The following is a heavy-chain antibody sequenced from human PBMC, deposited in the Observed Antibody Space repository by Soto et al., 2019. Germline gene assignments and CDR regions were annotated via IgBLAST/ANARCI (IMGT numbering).Heavy chain of an antibody. J-gene: IGHJ6*02. D-gene: IGHD3-3*02. CDR2: IVVVNGNT. V-gene: IGHV1-58*01. CDR3: AVTDLPFRPLTEPTENGMDV. Sequence: RASVKVSCKASGFSFGDSAVQWVRQGRGQRLEWIGWIVVVNGNTNYAQKFEGRATLTRDASTSTSHMELTSLSSEDTAVYFCAVTDLPFRPLTEPTENGMDVWGQGTTVTVSS. CDR1: GFSFGDSA.